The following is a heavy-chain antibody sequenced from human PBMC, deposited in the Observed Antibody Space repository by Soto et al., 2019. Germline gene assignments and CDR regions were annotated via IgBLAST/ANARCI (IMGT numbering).Heavy chain of an antibody. CDR1: GYTSTGYY. Sequence: SVKGSCKASGYTSTGYYMHLVRQAPGQGREWMGWINVYNGNTKYAQKVQGRVTMTTDTSTSTAYMELRSLRSDDTAVYYCARDQGSSTSTYYYYCGMDVWGQGTTVTVSS. D-gene: IGHD2-2*01. J-gene: IGHJ6*01. CDR2: INVYNGNT. CDR3: ARDQGSSTSTYYYYCGMDV. V-gene: IGHV1-18*04.